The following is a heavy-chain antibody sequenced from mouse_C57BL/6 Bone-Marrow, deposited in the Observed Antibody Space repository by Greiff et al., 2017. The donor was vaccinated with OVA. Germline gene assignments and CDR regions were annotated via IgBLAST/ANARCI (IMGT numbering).Heavy chain of an antibody. D-gene: IGHD2-4*01. CDR2: IDPSDSYT. J-gene: IGHJ3*01. Sequence: QVQLQQPGAELVMPGASVKLSCKASGYTFTSYWMHWVKQRPGQGLEWIGEIDPSDSYTTYNQKFKGKSTLTVDKSSSTAYMQVSSLTSEDSAVYYCASYDYDGWFAYWGQGTLVTVSA. CDR3: ASYDYDGWFAY. V-gene: IGHV1-69*01. CDR1: GYTFTSYW.